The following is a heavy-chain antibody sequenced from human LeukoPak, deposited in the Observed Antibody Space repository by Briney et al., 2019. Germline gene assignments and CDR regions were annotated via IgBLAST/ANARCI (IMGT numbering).Heavy chain of an antibody. J-gene: IGHJ4*02. CDR1: GYTFTGYY. D-gene: IGHD3-22*01. CDR2: INPSGGST. CDR3: ARDLYDSSGYFDY. Sequence: ASVKVSCKASGYTFTGYYMHWVRQAPGQGLEWMGIINPSGGSTSYAQKFQGRVTMTTDTSTSTAYMELRSLRSDDTAVYYCARDLYDSSGYFDYWGQGTLVTVSS. V-gene: IGHV1-46*01.